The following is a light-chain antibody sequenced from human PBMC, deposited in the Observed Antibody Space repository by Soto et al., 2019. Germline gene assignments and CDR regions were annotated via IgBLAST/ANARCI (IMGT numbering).Light chain of an antibody. CDR2: GAS. CDR3: QQFVNSPYMYT. CDR1: QSISTF. J-gene: IGKJ2*01. V-gene: IGKV3-20*01. Sequence: ELVMTQSPATLSVAPGERATLSCRASQSISTFLAWYQQKPGQAPRLLIFGASRRASGVPDRFSGSGSGTDFTLTVSRLEPEDSGVYYCQQFVNSPYMYTFGQGTKLEI.